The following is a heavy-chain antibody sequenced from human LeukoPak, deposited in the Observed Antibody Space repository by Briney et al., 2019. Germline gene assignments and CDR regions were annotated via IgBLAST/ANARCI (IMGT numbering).Heavy chain of an antibody. D-gene: IGHD2-8*01. CDR3: ARSFLGVGDAFDL. CDR1: GFIFNKYY. CDR2: ISNSGSTI. J-gene: IGHJ3*01. Sequence: RAGGSLRLSCAASGFIFNKYYMSWIRQAPGKGLEWVSYISNSGSTIYYADSVKGRFTVSRDNAKNSLYLQLNGLRAEDTAVYYCARSFLGVGDAFDLWGQGTMVTVSS. V-gene: IGHV3-11*01.